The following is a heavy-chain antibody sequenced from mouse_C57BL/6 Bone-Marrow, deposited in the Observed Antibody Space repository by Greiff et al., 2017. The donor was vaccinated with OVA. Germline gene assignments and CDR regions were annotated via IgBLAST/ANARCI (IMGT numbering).Heavy chain of an antibody. J-gene: IGHJ3*01. CDR3: ARESGNYAWFAY. CDR1: GYTFTSYW. CDR2: IDPSDSYT. Sequence: QVQLQQPGAELVKPGASVKLSCKASGYTFTSYWMQWVKQRPGQGLEWIGEIDPSDSYTNYNQKFKGKATLTVDTSSSPAYMQLSSLTSEDSAVYYCARESGNYAWFAYWGQGTLVTVSA. D-gene: IGHD2-1*01. V-gene: IGHV1-50*01.